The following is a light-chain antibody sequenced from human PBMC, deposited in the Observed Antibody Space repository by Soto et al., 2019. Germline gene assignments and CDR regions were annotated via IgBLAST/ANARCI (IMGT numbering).Light chain of an antibody. CDR1: QSISRY. CDR3: QQSYSTTKT. CDR2: AAS. J-gene: IGKJ1*01. Sequence: DIQITQSPSSLSASVGDRVTINFRASQSISRYLNWYQQKPGKAPKLLXYAASSLQSGVPSRFSGSGSGTDFTLTISSLKNEDFATYYCQQSYSTTKTFGQGTKVDIK. V-gene: IGKV1-39*01.